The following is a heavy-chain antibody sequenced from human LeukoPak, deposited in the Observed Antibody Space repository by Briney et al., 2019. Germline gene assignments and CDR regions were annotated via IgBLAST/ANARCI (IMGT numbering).Heavy chain of an antibody. D-gene: IGHD2-15*01. J-gene: IGHJ4*02. V-gene: IGHV3-30*04. CDR2: ISYDGSNK. Sequence: GGSLRLSCAASGFTFSSYAMHWARQAPGKGLEWVAVISYDGSNKYYADSVKGRFTISRDNSKNTLYLQMNSLRAEDTAVYYCARDPVVVAAGGSFDYWGQGTLVTVSS. CDR3: ARDPVVVAAGGSFDY. CDR1: GFTFSSYA.